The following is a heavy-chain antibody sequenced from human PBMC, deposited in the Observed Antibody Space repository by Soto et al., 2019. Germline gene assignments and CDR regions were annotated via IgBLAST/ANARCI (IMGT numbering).Heavy chain of an antibody. CDR3: ARGVIAAAGTKGALDY. D-gene: IGHD6-13*01. V-gene: IGHV4-34*01. J-gene: IGHJ4*02. CDR1: GGSFSGYY. Sequence: KASETLSLTCAVYGGSFSGYYWSWIRQPPGKGLEWIGEINHSGSTNYNPSLKSRVTISVDTSKNQFSLKLSSVTAADTAVYYCARGVIAAAGTKGALDYWGQGTLVTVSS. CDR2: INHSGST.